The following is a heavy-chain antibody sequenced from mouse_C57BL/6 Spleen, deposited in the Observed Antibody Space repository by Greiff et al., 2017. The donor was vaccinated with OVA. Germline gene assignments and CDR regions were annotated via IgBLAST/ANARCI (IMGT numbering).Heavy chain of an antibody. CDR1: GYTFTSYW. J-gene: IGHJ4*01. CDR3: ARFEYPYAMDY. CDR2: IDPSDSET. D-gene: IGHD5-1*01. Sequence: QVQLQQPGAELVRPGSSVKLSCKASGYTFTSYWMHWVKQRPIQGLEWIGNIDPSDSETHYNQKFKDKATLTVDKSSSTAYMQLSSLTSEDSAVYYCARFEYPYAMDYWGQGTSVTVSS. V-gene: IGHV1-52*01.